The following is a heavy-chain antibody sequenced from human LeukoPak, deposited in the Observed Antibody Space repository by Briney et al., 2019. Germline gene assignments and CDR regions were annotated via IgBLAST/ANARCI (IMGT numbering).Heavy chain of an antibody. D-gene: IGHD4-17*01. J-gene: IGHJ4*02. CDR1: GFTFSSYW. CDR2: IKQDGSEK. Sequence: GGSLRLSCAASGFTFSSYWMSWVRQAPGKGLEWVANIKQDGSEKYYVDSVKGRFTISRDNAKNSLYLQMNSLRAEDTAVYYCAKDVYGDYGGLDYWGQGTLVTVSS. CDR3: AKDVYGDYGGLDY. V-gene: IGHV3-7*03.